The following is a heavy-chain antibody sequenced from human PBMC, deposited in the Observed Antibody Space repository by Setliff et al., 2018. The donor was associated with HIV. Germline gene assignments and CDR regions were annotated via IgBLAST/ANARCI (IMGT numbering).Heavy chain of an antibody. CDR1: GGSISTYY. D-gene: IGHD4-17*01. Sequence: TLSLTCTVSGGSISTYYWSWIRQPPGEGLEWIGSIYFTGSSDNNPSLKSRVTLSVDTSKHQFSLKLSSVTAADTAVYYCARVQMAYAAFDVWGQGTMVTVSS. CDR2: IYFTGSS. CDR3: ARVQMAYAAFDV. V-gene: IGHV4-59*01. J-gene: IGHJ3*01.